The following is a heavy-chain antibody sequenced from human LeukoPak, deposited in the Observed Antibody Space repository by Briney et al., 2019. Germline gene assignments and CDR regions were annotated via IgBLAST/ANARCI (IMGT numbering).Heavy chain of an antibody. CDR3: ARGIKQQLVCNY. CDR1: GYIFTGYY. Sequence: ASVKVSCKASGYIFTGYYMHWLRQAPGQELEWMGWINPNSGGTNYAQKFQGRVTMTRDTSISTAYMELSRLRSDDTAVYYCARGIKQQLVCNYWGQGTLVTVSS. CDR2: INPNSGGT. D-gene: IGHD6-13*01. J-gene: IGHJ4*02. V-gene: IGHV1-2*02.